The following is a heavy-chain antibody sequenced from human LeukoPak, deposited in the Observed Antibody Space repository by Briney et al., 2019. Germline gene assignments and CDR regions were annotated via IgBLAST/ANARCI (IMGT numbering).Heavy chain of an antibody. V-gene: IGHV4-59*08. CDR1: GGSNSDYY. CDR3: ARWGSNMAREKGDH. CDR2: IYYSGIT. D-gene: IGHD3-10*01. J-gene: IGHJ4*02. Sequence: PSETLSLTCTVSGGSNSDYYWSWIRQPPGKGLEWIGYIYYSGITNYNPSLKTRVTILVDTSKNQFSLKLSSVTAADTAVYYCARWGSNMAREKGDHWGQGTLVTVSS.